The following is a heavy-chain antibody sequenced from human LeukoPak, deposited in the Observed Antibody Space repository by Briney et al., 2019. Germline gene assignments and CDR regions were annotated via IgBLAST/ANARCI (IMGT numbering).Heavy chain of an antibody. Sequence: QAGGSLRLSCAASGFTVSTSYMSWVRQAPGKGLEWVSVIYSGGSTYYADSVKGRFTISRDNAKNSLYLQMNSLRAEDTAVYYCARDTSEQYSSSWYYYYYYMDVWGKGTTVTVSS. J-gene: IGHJ6*03. D-gene: IGHD6-13*01. CDR3: ARDTSEQYSSSWYYYYYYMDV. CDR1: GFTVSTSY. CDR2: IYSGGST. V-gene: IGHV3-53*01.